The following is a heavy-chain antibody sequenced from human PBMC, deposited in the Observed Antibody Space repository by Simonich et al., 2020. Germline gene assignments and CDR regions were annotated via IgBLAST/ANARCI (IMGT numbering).Heavy chain of an antibody. CDR1: GFTFSSSA. V-gene: IGHV3-23*01. CDR2: ISGRGGRT. D-gene: IGHD3-22*01. J-gene: IGHJ3*02. CDR3: AKDLGERITMIVVVIDAFDI. Sequence: GGGLVQPGGSLRLSCAASGFTFSSSAMSGVRQAPGKGLKWGSAISGRGGRTYYADTVKGRFTISRDNSKNTLYLQMNSLRAEDTAVYYCAKDLGERITMIVVVIDAFDIWGQGTMVTVSS.